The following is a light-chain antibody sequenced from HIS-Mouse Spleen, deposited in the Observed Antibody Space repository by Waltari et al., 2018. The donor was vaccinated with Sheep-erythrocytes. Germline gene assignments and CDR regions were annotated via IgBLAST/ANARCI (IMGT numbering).Light chain of an antibody. V-gene: IGKV1-39*01. CDR1: QSISSY. J-gene: IGKJ2*01. Sequence: DIPMTQSPSSLSASVGDRVTITCRASQSISSYLNWYQQKPGKAPKLMIYAASSLQSGVPSRFSGIGSGTDFTLTISSLQPEDFATYDCQQSYSTPYTFGQGTKLEIK. CDR3: QQSYSTPYT. CDR2: AAS.